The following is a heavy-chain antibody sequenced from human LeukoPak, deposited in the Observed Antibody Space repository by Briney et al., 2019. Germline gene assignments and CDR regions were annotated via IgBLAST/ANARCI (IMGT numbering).Heavy chain of an antibody. J-gene: IGHJ2*01. D-gene: IGHD4-11*01. CDR1: GGTFSSHA. CDR2: IIPIFGTA. CDR3: ARLQIHWYFDL. Sequence: ASVKVSCKASGGTFSSHAISWVRQAPGQGLEWMGGIIPIFGTANYAQKFQGRVTITTDESTSTAYMELSSLRSEDTAVYYRARLQIHWYFDLWGRGTLVTVSS. V-gene: IGHV1-69*05.